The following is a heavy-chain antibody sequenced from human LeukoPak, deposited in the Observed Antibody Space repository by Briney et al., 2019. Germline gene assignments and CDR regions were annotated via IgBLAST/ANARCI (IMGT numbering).Heavy chain of an antibody. CDR1: GFTFSHNG. D-gene: IGHD6-19*01. Sequence: GRSLRLSCGASGFTFSHNGMHWVRQAPGKGLEWVAIIWYDGSNKYYADSVKGRFTISRDNAKNTLYLQMNSLRAEDTAVYYCTSYTSGWNWGQGTLVTVSS. V-gene: IGHV3-33*03. CDR3: TSYTSGWN. J-gene: IGHJ4*02. CDR2: IWYDGSNK.